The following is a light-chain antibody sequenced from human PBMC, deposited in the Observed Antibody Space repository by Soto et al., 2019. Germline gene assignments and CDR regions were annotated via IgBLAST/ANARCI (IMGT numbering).Light chain of an antibody. CDR3: QSADSNGIHV. Sequence: DLTQPPSLSLSPGQTATITCSGDLLSKQYAYWYQRKPGQAPVLIIYRDTERPSGIPERFSASTSGTTVTLTISGVQAEDEGDYYCQSADSNGIHVFGTGTKVTVL. CDR2: RDT. V-gene: IGLV3-25*02. J-gene: IGLJ1*01. CDR1: LLSKQY.